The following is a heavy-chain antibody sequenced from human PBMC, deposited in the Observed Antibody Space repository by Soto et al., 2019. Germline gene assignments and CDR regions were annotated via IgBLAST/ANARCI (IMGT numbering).Heavy chain of an antibody. J-gene: IGHJ3*02. V-gene: IGHV4-59*08. CDR2: IDYSGST. Sequence: PSETLSLTCTVSGGSISSYYLSWSRQPPGKGLEGIGYIDYSGSTNYNPSLKGRVSISVDTSKNQFSLKLSSVTAADTAVYYCARHRCRGGSCYLNDAFDIWGQGTMVTV. CDR1: GGSISSYY. CDR3: ARHRCRGGSCYLNDAFDI. D-gene: IGHD2-15*01.